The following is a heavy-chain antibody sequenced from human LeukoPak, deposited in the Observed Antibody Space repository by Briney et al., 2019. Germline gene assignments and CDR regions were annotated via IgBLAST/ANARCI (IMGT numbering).Heavy chain of an antibody. CDR2: IQYDGDNK. CDR1: GFTFTRSA. Sequence: PGGSLRLSCVASGFTFTRSAMHWVRQAPGKGLEWVAFIQYDGDNKYYADSVKGRFTISRDDSQNTLYLQMNSPTVEDTAVYYCAKRWDSTWSYFDLWGQGTLVTVSS. D-gene: IGHD1-26*01. V-gene: IGHV3-30*02. CDR3: AKRWDSTWSYFDL. J-gene: IGHJ4*02.